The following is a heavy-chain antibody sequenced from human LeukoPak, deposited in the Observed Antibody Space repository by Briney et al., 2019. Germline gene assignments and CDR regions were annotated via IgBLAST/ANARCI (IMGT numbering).Heavy chain of an antibody. J-gene: IGHJ3*01. Sequence: ASVKVSCKASGYTFTDYYIHWMRQAPGQGLEWMGWINPKRGVTTYAQKFQGRVTMTKDTSITTAYMELTRLRSDDTTIYYCARERNYGDYGNAFDVWGQGTKVTVSS. V-gene: IGHV1-2*02. CDR2: INPKRGVT. CDR3: ARERNYGDYGNAFDV. D-gene: IGHD4-17*01. CDR1: GYTFTDYY.